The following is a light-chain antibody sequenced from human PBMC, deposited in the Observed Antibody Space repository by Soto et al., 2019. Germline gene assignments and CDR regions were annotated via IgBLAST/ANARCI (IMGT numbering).Light chain of an antibody. J-gene: IGKJ5*01. CDR3: QQRSNWPPEIT. CDR1: QSVSRY. V-gene: IGKV3-11*01. Sequence: ESVLTQSPATLALSPGERATLSCRASQSVSRYLAWYQQKPGQAPRLLIYDVSTRAPGIPARFSGSGSGTDFTLTISRLEPEDFAVYYCQQRSNWPPEITFGQGTRLEIK. CDR2: DVS.